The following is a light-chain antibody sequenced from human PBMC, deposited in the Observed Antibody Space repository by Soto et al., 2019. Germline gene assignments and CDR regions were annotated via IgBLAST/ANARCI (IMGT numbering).Light chain of an antibody. CDR2: DAS. CDR3: QQYDNLLT. V-gene: IGKV1-33*01. Sequence: DLQMTQSPSSLSASVGDRVTITCQASQDISNYLNWYQQKPGKAPKLLIYDASNLETGVPSRFSGSGSGTDFTFTISSLQPEDIATYYCQQYDNLLTFGGGTKVEIE. J-gene: IGKJ4*01. CDR1: QDISNY.